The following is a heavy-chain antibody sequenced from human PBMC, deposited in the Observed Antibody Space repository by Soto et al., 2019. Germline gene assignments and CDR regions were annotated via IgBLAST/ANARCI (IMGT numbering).Heavy chain of an antibody. CDR2: INHSGST. Sequence: QVQLQQWGAGLLKPSETLSLTCAVYGGSFSGYYWSWIRQPPGKGLEWIGEINHSGSTNYNPSLKSRVTISVDTSKNQCSLKLSSVTAADTAVYYCARSPITIFGVVIPQYYYYYYMDVWGKGTTVTVSS. CDR3: ARSPITIFGVVIPQYYYYYYMDV. V-gene: IGHV4-34*01. CDR1: GGSFSGYY. D-gene: IGHD3-3*01. J-gene: IGHJ6*03.